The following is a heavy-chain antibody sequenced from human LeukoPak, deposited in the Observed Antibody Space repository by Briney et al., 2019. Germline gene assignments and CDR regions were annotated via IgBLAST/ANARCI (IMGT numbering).Heavy chain of an antibody. V-gene: IGHV3-23*01. Sequence: PGGSLRLSCAASGFTFSSYAMSWVRQAPGKGLEWVSVISDSGDTTYYAGSVKGRFTISRDNPKNTLYLQMNSLRAEDTAVYFCAKRGVVIRVILVGFHKEAYYFDSWGQGALVTVSS. CDR1: GFTFSSYA. J-gene: IGHJ4*02. CDR2: ISDSGDTT. D-gene: IGHD3-22*01. CDR3: AKRGVVIRVILVGFHKEAYYFDS.